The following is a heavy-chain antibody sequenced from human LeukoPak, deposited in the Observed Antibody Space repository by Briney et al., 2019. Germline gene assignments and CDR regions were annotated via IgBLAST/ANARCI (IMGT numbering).Heavy chain of an antibody. D-gene: IGHD3-10*01. CDR3: ARAMKQFRDDAFDI. CDR2: IYYSGST. Sequence: SETLSLTCTVPGGSISSYYWSWIRQPPGKGLEWIGYIYYSGSTNYNPSLKSRVTISVDTSKNQFSLKLSSVTAADTAVYYCARAMKQFRDDAFDIWGQGTMVTVSS. CDR1: GGSISSYY. J-gene: IGHJ3*02. V-gene: IGHV4-59*01.